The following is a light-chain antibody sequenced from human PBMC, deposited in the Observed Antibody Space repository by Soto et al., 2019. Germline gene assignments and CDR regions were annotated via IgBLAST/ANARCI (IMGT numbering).Light chain of an antibody. CDR1: QNIYTW. J-gene: IGKJ2*01. Sequence: DIHLTQSPSTLSASVGARVTITCRASQNIYTWLAWDQQKPGKAPNLLTYDAASLESGVPSRSSGSGSETDCTLTISSLQPDDFASYFCQQYSIYTPYTFGQGTKVEIK. V-gene: IGKV1-5*01. CDR2: DAA. CDR3: QQYSIYTPYT.